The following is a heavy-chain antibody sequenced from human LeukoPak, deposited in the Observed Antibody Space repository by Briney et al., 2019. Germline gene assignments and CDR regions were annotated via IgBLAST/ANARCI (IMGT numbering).Heavy chain of an antibody. CDR3: AKDVGRTPYYFDY. J-gene: IGHJ4*02. V-gene: IGHV3-9*01. Sequence: GGSLRLSCAVSGYTFDDYAMQWVRQAPGKGLEWVSGISWNSGSIGYADSVKGRFTISRDNAKNSLYLQMNSLRAEDTALYYCAKDVGRTPYYFDYWGPGTLVTVSS. CDR1: GYTFDDYA. D-gene: IGHD1-14*01. CDR2: ISWNSGSI.